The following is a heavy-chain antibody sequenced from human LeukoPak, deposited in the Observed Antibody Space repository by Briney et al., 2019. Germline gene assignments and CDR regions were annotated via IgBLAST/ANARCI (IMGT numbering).Heavy chain of an antibody. CDR3: ATSTRHYYDSSGYYWDYFDY. J-gene: IGHJ4*02. CDR1: GYTLTELS. D-gene: IGHD3-22*01. Sequence: ASVKVSCKVSGYTLTELSMHWVRQAPGKGLEWMGGFDPEDGETIYAQKFQGRVTMTEDTSTDTAYMELSSLRSEDTAVYYCATSTRHYYDSSGYYWDYFDYWGQGTLVTVSS. V-gene: IGHV1-24*01. CDR2: FDPEDGET.